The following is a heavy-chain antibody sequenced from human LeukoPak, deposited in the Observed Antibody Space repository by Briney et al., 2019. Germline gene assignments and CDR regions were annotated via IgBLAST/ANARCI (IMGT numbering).Heavy chain of an antibody. V-gene: IGHV1-24*01. J-gene: IGHJ5*02. Sequence: ASVKVSCKVSGYTLTELSMHWVRQAPGKGLEWMGGFDPEDGETFYAQKFQGRVTMTEDTSTDTAYMELSSLRSEDTAVYYCATVIRGVVVIRNWFDPWGQGTLVTVSS. CDR1: GYTLTELS. D-gene: IGHD2-21*01. CDR2: FDPEDGET. CDR3: ATVIRGVVVIRNWFDP.